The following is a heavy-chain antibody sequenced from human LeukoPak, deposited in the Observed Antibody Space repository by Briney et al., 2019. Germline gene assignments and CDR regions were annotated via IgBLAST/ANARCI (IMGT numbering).Heavy chain of an antibody. D-gene: IGHD4-17*01. V-gene: IGHV3-20*04. CDR1: GFTFDDYG. Sequence: GGSLRLSCAASGFTFDDYGMSWVRQAPGKGLEWVSGINWNGGSTGYADSVKGRFTISRDNAKNSLYLQMNSLRAEDTALYYCARVNYGDYSPNYYYYMDVWGKGTTVTVSS. J-gene: IGHJ6*03. CDR3: ARVNYGDYSPNYYYYMDV. CDR2: INWNGGST.